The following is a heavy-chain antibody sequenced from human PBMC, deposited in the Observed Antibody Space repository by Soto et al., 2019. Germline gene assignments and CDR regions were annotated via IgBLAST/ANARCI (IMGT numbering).Heavy chain of an antibody. V-gene: IGHV4-31*03. D-gene: IGHD5-18*01. CDR1: GGSINSGCYY. J-gene: IGHJ4*02. CDR2: FYHGGST. CDR3: AGARYSYGYFDF. Sequence: QVQLQESGPGLVKPSETLSLTCTVSGGSINSGCYYWSWIRQHPGKGLEWLGHFYHGGSTYYTPSLKSRLTISVDTSHNQISLKLTSVTAADTAVYYCAGARYSYGYFDFWGQGTLVTVSS.